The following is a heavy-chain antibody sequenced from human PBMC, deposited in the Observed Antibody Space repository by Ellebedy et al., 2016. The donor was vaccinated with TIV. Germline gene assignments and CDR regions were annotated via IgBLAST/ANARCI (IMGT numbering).Heavy chain of an antibody. Sequence: SETLSLXXSVSGGSISSYYWSWIRQSPGKGLEWIGYIDYTGSTNYNPPLKSRVTISLDTSKNQFSLKVNSVTAADTAVYYCARGAIGYYDRPLDYWGQGTLVTVSS. CDR1: GGSISSYY. V-gene: IGHV4-59*01. CDR2: IDYTGST. J-gene: IGHJ4*02. CDR3: ARGAIGYYDRPLDY. D-gene: IGHD3-22*01.